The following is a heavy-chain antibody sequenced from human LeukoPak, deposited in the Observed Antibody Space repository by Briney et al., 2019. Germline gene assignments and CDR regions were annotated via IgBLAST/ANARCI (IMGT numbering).Heavy chain of an antibody. CDR1: GFTFSSYA. CDR2: ISYDGSNK. J-gene: IGHJ4*02. V-gene: IGHV3-30-3*01. Sequence: PGGSLRLSCAASGFTFSSYAMHWVRQAPGKGLEWVAVISYDGSNKYYADSVKGRFTISRDNSKNTLYLQMNSLRAEDTAVYYCARVGSQSLDFWGQGTLVIVSS. D-gene: IGHD1-26*01. CDR3: ARVGSQSLDF.